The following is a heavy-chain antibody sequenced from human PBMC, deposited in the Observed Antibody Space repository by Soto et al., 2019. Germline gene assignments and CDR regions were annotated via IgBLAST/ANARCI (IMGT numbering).Heavy chain of an antibody. CDR1: GYSFTSYW. D-gene: IGHD6-19*01. J-gene: IGHJ6*02. V-gene: IGHV5-51*01. CDR2: IYPGDSDT. CDR3: ARPGVAGYYYYGMDV. Sequence: GESLKISCKGSGYSFTSYWIGWMRQMPGKGLEWMGIIYPGDSDTRYSPSFQGQITISADKSISTAYLQWSSLKASDTAMYYCARPGVAGYYYYGMDVWGQGTTVTVSS.